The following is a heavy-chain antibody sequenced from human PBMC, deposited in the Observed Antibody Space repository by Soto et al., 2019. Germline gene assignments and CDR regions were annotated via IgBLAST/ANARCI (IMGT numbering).Heavy chain of an antibody. D-gene: IGHD6-6*01. V-gene: IGHV1-46*01. CDR1: GYTFTSYY. CDR3: ARDNYPDIAARPSAFDI. CDR2: INPSGGST. Sequence: AASVKVSCKASGYTFTSYYMHWVRQAPGQGLEWMGIINPSGGSTSYAQKFQGRVTMTRDTSTSTVYMELSSLRSEDTAVYYCARDNYPDIAARPSAFDIWGQGTMVTVSS. J-gene: IGHJ3*02.